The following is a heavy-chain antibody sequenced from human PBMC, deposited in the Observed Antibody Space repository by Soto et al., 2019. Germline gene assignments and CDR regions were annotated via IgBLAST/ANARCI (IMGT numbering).Heavy chain of an antibody. D-gene: IGHD2-2*01. CDR3: AKGGQLLSEGGGY. CDR2: ISWNSGSI. V-gene: IGHV3-9*01. Sequence: GRSLRLSCAASGFTFSSYWMHWVRQAPGKGLESVSGISWNSGSIGYADSVKGRFTISRDNAKNSLYLQMNSLRAKDTALYYCAKGGQLLSEGGGYWGQGTLVTVSS. CDR1: GFTFSSYW. J-gene: IGHJ4*02.